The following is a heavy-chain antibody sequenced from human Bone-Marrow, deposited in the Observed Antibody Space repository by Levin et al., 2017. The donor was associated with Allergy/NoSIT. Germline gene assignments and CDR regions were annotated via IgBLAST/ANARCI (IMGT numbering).Heavy chain of an antibody. V-gene: IGHV4-30-2*01. CDR2: IYPSGTT. CDR3: ARAVIASIGDWFDT. Sequence: PSQTLSLTCTVSGDSISSGGYSWSWIRQPPGKGLEWIGHIYPSGTTYYNPSLKSRVTISVDRSKNQFSLNLTSVTAAAPAVYYCARAVIASIGDWFDTWGQGTLVTVSS. J-gene: IGHJ5*02. D-gene: IGHD2-2*02. CDR1: GDSISSGGYS.